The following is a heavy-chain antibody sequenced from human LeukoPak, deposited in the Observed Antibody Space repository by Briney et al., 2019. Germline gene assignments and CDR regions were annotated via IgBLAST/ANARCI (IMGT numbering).Heavy chain of an antibody. CDR3: ARSARDSEYTNMDY. J-gene: IGHJ4*02. Sequence: PGGSLRLSCAASGFTFSTYWMTWVRQAPGKGVEGVANMKQDGSEKNYVDSVKGRFTISRENEKNTHYMQMNSLRDEDTAVYYCARSARDSEYTNMDYRGQGTLVTVSS. D-gene: IGHD5-18*01. CDR1: GFTFSTYW. CDR2: MKQDGSEK. V-gene: IGHV3-7*02.